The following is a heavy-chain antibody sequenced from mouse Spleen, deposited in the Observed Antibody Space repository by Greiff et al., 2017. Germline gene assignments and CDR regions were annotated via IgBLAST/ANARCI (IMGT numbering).Heavy chain of an antibody. CDR3: ARYYYYGSSYWYFDV. D-gene: IGHD1-1*01. CDR2: INPSSAYT. CDR1: GYTFTNYT. V-gene: IGHV1-4*01. Sequence: VQLQQSGAELARPGASVKMSCKASGYTFTNYTMHWVKQRPGQGLEWIGYINPSSAYTNYNQKFKDKATLTADKSSSTAYMQLSSLTSEDSAVYYCARYYYYGSSYWYFDVWGAGTTVTVSS. J-gene: IGHJ1*01.